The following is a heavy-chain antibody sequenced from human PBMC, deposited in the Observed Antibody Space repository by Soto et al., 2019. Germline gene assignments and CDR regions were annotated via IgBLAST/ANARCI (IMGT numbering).Heavy chain of an antibody. CDR1: GGSISSGSYF. CDR3: ARRVLYGDYVLLYFSVLDY. CDR2: ISYSGST. J-gene: IGHJ4*02. V-gene: IGHV4-39*02. D-gene: IGHD4-17*01. Sequence: SETLSLTCTVSGGSISSGSYFWGWIRQPPGKGLEWIGSISYSGSTYYNPSLKSRVTISVDTSRNHFSLKLSSVTAADTAVYYCARRVLYGDYVLLYFSVLDYWGQGTLVTVSS.